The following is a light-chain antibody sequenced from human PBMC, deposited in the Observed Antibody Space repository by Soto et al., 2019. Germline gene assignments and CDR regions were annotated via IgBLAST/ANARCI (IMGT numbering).Light chain of an antibody. CDR2: ASS. CDR3: QQSYSTPTIT. J-gene: IGKJ5*01. V-gene: IGKV1-39*01. CDR1: QSISDY. Sequence: IKMTHTPSSLSASVGDRGTITLLANQSISDYLNWYQQKPGKAPKFLIYASSSLQSGVPSRFRGSGSGTDFTLTIRSLQPEDFATYYCQQSYSTPTITCGQGTRLEIK.